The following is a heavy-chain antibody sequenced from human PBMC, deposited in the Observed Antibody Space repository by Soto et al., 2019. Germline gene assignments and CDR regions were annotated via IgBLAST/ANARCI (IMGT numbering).Heavy chain of an antibody. J-gene: IGHJ6*02. CDR1: GGTFSSYS. CDR3: ARGVVAGYYYYGMDV. Sequence: GASVKVSCKASGGTFSSYSLSWVRPAPGKGLEWMGGIIPFFGTANYAQKFQGRVTITADESTSTAYMELSSLRSEDTAVYYCARGVVAGYYYYGMDVWGQGTTVTVAS. V-gene: IGHV1-69*13. D-gene: IGHD2-15*01. CDR2: IIPFFGTA.